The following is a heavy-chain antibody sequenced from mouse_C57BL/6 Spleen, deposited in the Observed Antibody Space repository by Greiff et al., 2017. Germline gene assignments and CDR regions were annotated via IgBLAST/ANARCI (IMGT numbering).Heavy chain of an antibody. CDR2: INPSTGGT. V-gene: IGHV1-42*01. CDR3: ARWGSNYAMDY. D-gene: IGHD5-1*01. CDR1: GYSFTGYY. J-gene: IGHJ4*01. Sequence: EVQLQQSGPELVKPGASVKISCKASGYSFTGYYMNWVKQSPEKSLEWIGEINPSTGGTTYNQKFKDKATLTVDKSSSTSYMQLKSLTSEDSAVYYCARWGSNYAMDYWGQGTSVTVSS.